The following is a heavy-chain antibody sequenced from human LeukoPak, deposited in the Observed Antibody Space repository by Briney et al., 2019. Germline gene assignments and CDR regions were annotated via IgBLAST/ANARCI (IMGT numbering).Heavy chain of an antibody. CDR1: GGTFNSFA. J-gene: IGHJ4*02. CDR3: AREGQVVVSDRYFDY. CDR2: IIPIYGTA. Sequence: ASVKVSCKASGGTFNSFAINWVRQPPGQGLEGMGGIIPIYGTATYAQKFQGRVTITADESTTTAYMELSSLRSEDTAVYFCAREGQVVVSDRYFDYWGQGTLVTVSS. D-gene: IGHD3-22*01. V-gene: IGHV1-69*01.